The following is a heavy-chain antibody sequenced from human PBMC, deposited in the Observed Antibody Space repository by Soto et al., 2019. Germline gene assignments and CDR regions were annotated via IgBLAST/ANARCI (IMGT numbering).Heavy chain of an antibody. CDR3: AREVGEVDYSSSSDAFDI. Sequence: QVQLQESGPGLVKPSQTLSLTCSVSGGSISSGDYYWSWIRQPPGKGLEWIAYIYYSGIIYYNPSLKGLVTMSRDTSKNQFFLNIASVTAADTAVYYCAREVGEVDYSSSSDAFDIWGQGTMVTVSS. CDR1: GGSISSGDYY. V-gene: IGHV4-30-4*01. J-gene: IGHJ3*02. CDR2: IYYSGII. D-gene: IGHD6-6*01.